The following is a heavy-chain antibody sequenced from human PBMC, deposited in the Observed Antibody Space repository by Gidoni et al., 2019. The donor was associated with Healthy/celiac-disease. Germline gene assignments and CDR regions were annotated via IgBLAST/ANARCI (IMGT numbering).Heavy chain of an antibody. CDR3: ARDSPAGVRGERRVGYYYYGMDV. V-gene: IGHV4-31*03. D-gene: IGHD3-10*01. CDR1: GGSLSRVGYY. CDR2: IYYSGST. J-gene: IGHJ6*02. Sequence: QVQLQESGPGLVKPSQTLSLTCTVSGGSLSRVGYYCTWIPQHPGKGLEWIGYIYYSGSTYYNPSLKSRVTISVDTSKNQFSLKLSSVTAADTAVYYCARDSPAGVRGERRVGYYYYGMDVWGQGTTVTVSS.